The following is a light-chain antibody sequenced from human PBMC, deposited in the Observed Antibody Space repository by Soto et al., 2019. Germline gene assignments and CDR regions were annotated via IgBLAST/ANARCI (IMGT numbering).Light chain of an antibody. CDR3: CSYAGDSTPYV. Sequence: QSALTQPASVSGSPGQSITISCTGTSSDVGSYNFVSWYQQHPGKAPKVIIYEGTKRPSGVSNRFSGSKSGNTASLTNSGLHAEDEADYYCCSYAGDSTPYVFGTGTKETVL. V-gene: IGLV2-23*01. CDR2: EGT. CDR1: SSDVGSYNF. J-gene: IGLJ1*01.